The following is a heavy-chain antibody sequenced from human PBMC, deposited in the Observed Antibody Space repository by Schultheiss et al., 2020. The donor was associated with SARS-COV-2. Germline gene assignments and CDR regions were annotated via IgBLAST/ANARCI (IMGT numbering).Heavy chain of an antibody. CDR1: GFTFDDYA. J-gene: IGHJ6*02. V-gene: IGHV3-9*01. CDR3: ARECPYSSSWFYYYYGMDV. Sequence: SLKISCAASGFTFDDYAMHWVRQAPGKGLEWVSGISWNSGSIGYADSVKGRFTISRDNAKNSLYLQMNSLRAEDTAVYYCARECPYSSSWFYYYYGMDVWGQGTTVTVSS. CDR2: ISWNSGSI. D-gene: IGHD6-13*01.